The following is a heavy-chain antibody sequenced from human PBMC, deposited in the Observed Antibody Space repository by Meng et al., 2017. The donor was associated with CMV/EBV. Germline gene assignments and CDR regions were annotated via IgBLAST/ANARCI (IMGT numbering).Heavy chain of an antibody. Sequence: QNTFKESGPTLVKPTQTLTLTCTFSGFSLSTSGVGVGWIRQPPGKALEWLALIYWDDDKRYSPSLKSRLTITKDTSKNQVVLTMTNMDPVDTATYYCAHRLASAGWLQLPFDYWGQGTLVTASS. J-gene: IGHJ4*02. D-gene: IGHD5-24*01. V-gene: IGHV2-5*02. CDR1: GFSLSTSGVG. CDR3: AHRLASAGWLQLPFDY. CDR2: IYWDDDK.